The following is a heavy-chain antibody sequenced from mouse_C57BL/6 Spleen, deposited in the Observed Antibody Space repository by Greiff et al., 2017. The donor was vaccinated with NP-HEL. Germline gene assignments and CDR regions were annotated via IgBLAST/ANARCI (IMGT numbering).Heavy chain of an antibody. Sequence: EVQRVESGGGLVKPGGSLKLSCAASGFTFSSYAMSWVRQTPEKRLEWVATISDGGSYTYYPDNVKGRFTISRDNAKNNLYLQMSHLKSEGTAMYYCARDSSDYPFAYWGQGTLVTVSA. CDR1: GFTFSSYA. D-gene: IGHD2-4*01. CDR2: ISDGGSYT. V-gene: IGHV5-4*01. CDR3: ARDSSDYPFAY. J-gene: IGHJ3*01.